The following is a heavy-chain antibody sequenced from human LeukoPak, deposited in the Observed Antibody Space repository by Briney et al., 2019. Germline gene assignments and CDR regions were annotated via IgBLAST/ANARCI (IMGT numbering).Heavy chain of an antibody. V-gene: IGHV4-34*01. CDR3: ARGEPIYGSGSYYNPNNDY. Sequence: SETLSLTCAVYGGSFSGYYWSWIRQPPGKGLEWIGEINHSGSTNYNPSLKSQVTISVDTSKNQFSLKLSSVTAADTAVYYCARGEPIYGSGSYYNPNNDYWGQGTLVTVS. D-gene: IGHD3-10*01. J-gene: IGHJ4*02. CDR2: INHSGST. CDR1: GGSFSGYY.